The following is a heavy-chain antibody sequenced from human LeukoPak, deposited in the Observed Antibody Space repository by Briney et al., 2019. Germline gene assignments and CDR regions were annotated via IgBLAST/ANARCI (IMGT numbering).Heavy chain of an antibody. Sequence: PGGSLRLSCAVSGFTFSSYWMHWVRQAPGKGLVWVSRIDTDGRSTSYVDSVKGRFTISRDNAKNTLYLQMNSLRGEDTGVYYCARDFLHLGGWGQGTLVTVSS. CDR2: IDTDGRST. CDR3: ARDFLHLGG. D-gene: IGHD3-16*01. J-gene: IGHJ3*01. V-gene: IGHV3-74*01. CDR1: GFTFSSYW.